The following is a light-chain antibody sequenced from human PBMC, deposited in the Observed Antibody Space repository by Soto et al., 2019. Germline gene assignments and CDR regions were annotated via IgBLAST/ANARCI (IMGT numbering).Light chain of an antibody. J-gene: IGKJ4*01. Sequence: EFVLTQSPGTLSLSPGERATLSCRASQTVRNNYLAWYQQKPGQAPRLLIYDASSRATGIPDRFSGGGSGTAFTLTISRLEPEDFAVYYCQQFSSYPLTVGGGTKVDTK. CDR1: QTVRNNY. CDR2: DAS. CDR3: QQFSSYPLT. V-gene: IGKV3-20*01.